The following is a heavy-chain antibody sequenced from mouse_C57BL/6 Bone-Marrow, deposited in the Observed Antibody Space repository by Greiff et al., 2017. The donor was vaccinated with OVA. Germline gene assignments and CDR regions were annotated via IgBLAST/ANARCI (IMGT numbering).Heavy chain of an antibody. CDR1: GFTFSSYG. D-gene: IGHD2-12*01. J-gene: IGHJ3*01. Sequence: EVQVVESGGDLVKPGGSLKLSCAASGFTFSSYGMSWVRQTPDKRLEWVATISSGGSYTYYPDSVKGRFTISRDNAKNTLYLQMSSLKSEDTAMYYWARQNYYSVRFAYWGQGTLVTVSA. V-gene: IGHV5-6*01. CDR2: ISSGGSYT. CDR3: ARQNYYSVRFAY.